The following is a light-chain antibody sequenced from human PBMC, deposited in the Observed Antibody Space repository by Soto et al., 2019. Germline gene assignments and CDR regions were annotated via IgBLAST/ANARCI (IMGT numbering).Light chain of an antibody. CDR1: SSNIGAGYD. V-gene: IGLV1-40*01. CDR2: GNS. CDR3: QSYDISLSGSRV. Sequence: QSVLTQPPSVSGAPGQRVTISCTGSSSNIGAGYDVHWYQQLPGTAPKLLIYGNSNRPSGVPVRFSGSKSGTSASLAITGLQAEDEDDYYCQSYDISLSGSRVFGGGAKLTVL. J-gene: IGLJ2*01.